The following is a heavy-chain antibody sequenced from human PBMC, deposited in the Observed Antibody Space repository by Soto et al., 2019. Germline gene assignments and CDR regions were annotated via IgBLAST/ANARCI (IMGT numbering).Heavy chain of an antibody. J-gene: IGHJ5*02. Sequence: PSETLSLTCTVSGGSISSSSYYWGWIRQPPGKGLEWIGSIYYSGSTSYNPSLKSRVTISVDTSKNQFSLKLSSVTAADTAVYYCARHKYYEISRKQNWFDPWGQGTLVTVSS. CDR2: IYYSGST. CDR1: GGSISSSSYY. V-gene: IGHV4-39*01. D-gene: IGHD3-22*01. CDR3: ARHKYYEISRKQNWFDP.